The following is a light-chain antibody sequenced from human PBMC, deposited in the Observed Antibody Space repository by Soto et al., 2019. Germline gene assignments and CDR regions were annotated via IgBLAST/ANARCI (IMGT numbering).Light chain of an antibody. CDR1: SSDIGSYNL. CDR2: EGS. J-gene: IGLJ2*01. CDR3: CSYAGSSTSMI. V-gene: IGLV2-23*01. Sequence: QSALTQPASVSGSPGQSITISCTGTSSDIGSYNLVSWYQQYPDKGPKLMIYEGSKRPSGVSDRFSGAQSGNTASLTISGLQPEDEADYYCCSYAGSSTSMIFGGGTKLTVL.